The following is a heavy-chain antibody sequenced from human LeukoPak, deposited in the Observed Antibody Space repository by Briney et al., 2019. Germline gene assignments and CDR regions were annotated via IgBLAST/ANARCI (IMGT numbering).Heavy chain of an antibody. J-gene: IGHJ4*02. Sequence: ASVKVSCKASGGTFSSYAISWVRQAPEQGLEWMGGIIPIFGTANYAQKFQGRVTITTDESTSTAYMELSSLRSEDTAVYYCATLVTTVTTGGSWGQGTLVTVSS. CDR3: ATLVTTVTTGGS. CDR2: IIPIFGTA. CDR1: GGTFSSYA. V-gene: IGHV1-69*05. D-gene: IGHD4-17*01.